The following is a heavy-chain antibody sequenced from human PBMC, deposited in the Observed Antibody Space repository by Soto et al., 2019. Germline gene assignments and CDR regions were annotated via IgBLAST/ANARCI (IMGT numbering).Heavy chain of an antibody. CDR2: IWYDGSNK. D-gene: IGHD4-17*01. V-gene: IGHV3-33*01. CDR1: GFTFSSYG. Sequence: PGGSLRLPCAASGFTFSSYGMHWVRQAPGKGLEWVAVIWYDGSNKYYADSVKGRFTISRDNSKNTLYLQMNSLRAEDTAVYYCARPLRVQYHYGMDVWGQGTTVTVSS. J-gene: IGHJ6*02. CDR3: ARPLRVQYHYGMDV.